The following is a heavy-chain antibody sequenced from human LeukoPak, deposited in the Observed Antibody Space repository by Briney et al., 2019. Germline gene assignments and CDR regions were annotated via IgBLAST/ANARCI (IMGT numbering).Heavy chain of an antibody. CDR1: GGTFSSYA. CDR3: ARGYCSGGSCHAPNFDY. Sequence: SVKVSCKASGGTFSSYAISWVRQAPGQGLEWMGGIIPIFGTANYAQKLQGRVTITADESTSTAYMELSSLRSEDTAVYYCARGYCSGGSCHAPNFDYWGQGTLVTVSS. J-gene: IGHJ4*02. D-gene: IGHD2-15*01. V-gene: IGHV1-69*01. CDR2: IIPIFGTA.